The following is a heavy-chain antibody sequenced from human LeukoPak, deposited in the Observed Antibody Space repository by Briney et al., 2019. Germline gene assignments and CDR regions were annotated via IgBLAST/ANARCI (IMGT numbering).Heavy chain of an antibody. J-gene: IGHJ5*02. CDR2: IYYSGST. CDR1: GGSISSYY. V-gene: IGHV4-59*01. Sequence: SETLSLTCTVSGGSISSYYWSWIRQPPGKGLEWIGYIYYSGSTNYNPSLKSRVTISVDTSKNQFSLKLSSVTAADTAVYYCARGPRFDPWGQGTLVTVSS. CDR3: ARGPRFDP.